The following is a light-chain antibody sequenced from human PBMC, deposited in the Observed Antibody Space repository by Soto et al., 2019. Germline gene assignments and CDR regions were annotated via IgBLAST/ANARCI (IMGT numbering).Light chain of an antibody. CDR1: QSISSW. CDR2: DAS. V-gene: IGKV1-5*01. CDR3: QQYNSYSTWT. Sequence: DIQMTQYPSTLSASVGDRVTITCGASQSISSWLAWYQQKPGKAPKLLIYDASSLGSGVPSRFRGSGSGTEFTLTISSLQPDDFAAYYCQQYNSYSTWTFGRGTKVDIK. J-gene: IGKJ1*01.